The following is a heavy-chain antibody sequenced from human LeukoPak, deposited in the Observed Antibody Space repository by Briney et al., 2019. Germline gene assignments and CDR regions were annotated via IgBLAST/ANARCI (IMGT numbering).Heavy chain of an antibody. CDR2: INPNSGGT. D-gene: IGHD2-15*01. CDR1: GGTFSSYA. J-gene: IGHJ3*02. CDR3: ARVLQYCSGGSCYSGVVRAFDI. Sequence: ASVKVSCKASGGTFSSYAISWVRQAPGQGLEWMGWINPNSGGTNYAQKFQGRVTMTRDTSISTAYMELSRLRSDDTAVYYYARVLQYCSGGSCYSGVVRAFDIWGQGTMVTVSS. V-gene: IGHV1-2*02.